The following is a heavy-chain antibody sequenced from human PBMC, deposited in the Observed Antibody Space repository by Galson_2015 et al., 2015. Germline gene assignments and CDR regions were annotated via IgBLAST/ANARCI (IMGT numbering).Heavy chain of an antibody. CDR2: FGGSGSNT. V-gene: IGHV3-23*01. Sequence: APRLSCAAPGFTFSNYGMSWGRPAPGKGVEWGSTFGGSGSNTHYADSVKGRFTISRDNSKNTLSLQMNSLRAEDTAVYYCARVRYSTGKYQFDYWGQGTLVAVSS. CDR1: GFTFSNYG. D-gene: IGHD2-2*01. CDR3: ARVRYSTGKYQFDY. J-gene: IGHJ4*02.